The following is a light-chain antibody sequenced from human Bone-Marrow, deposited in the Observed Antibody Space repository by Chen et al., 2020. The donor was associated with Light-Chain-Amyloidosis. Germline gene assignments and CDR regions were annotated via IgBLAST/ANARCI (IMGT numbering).Light chain of an antibody. CDR2: RDT. CDR1: DLPTKY. CDR3: QSADSSGTYEGM. V-gene: IGLV3-25*03. Sequence: SYELTQPPSVSVSPGQTARITCSGDDLPTKYAYWYQQKPGQAPVLVIHRDTERPSGISERFSGCSSGTTATLTISGVQAEDEDDYHCQSADSSGTYEGMFGGGTKLTVL. J-gene: IGLJ3*02.